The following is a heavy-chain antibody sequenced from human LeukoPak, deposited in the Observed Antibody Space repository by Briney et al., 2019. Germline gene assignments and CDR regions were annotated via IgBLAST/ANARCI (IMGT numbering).Heavy chain of an antibody. CDR3: GRCDYDILTGYYMWYFDY. Sequence: GGSLRLSCGASGFPFNTYWMNWVRQAPGKGLEWVANINQDGSEIYYVDSVKGRFTISRDNAKNSLFLQMNSLRSDDTAVYYCGRCDYDILTGYYMWYFDYWGQGTLVTVSS. V-gene: IGHV3-7*03. CDR1: GFPFNTYW. D-gene: IGHD3-9*01. J-gene: IGHJ4*02. CDR2: INQDGSEI.